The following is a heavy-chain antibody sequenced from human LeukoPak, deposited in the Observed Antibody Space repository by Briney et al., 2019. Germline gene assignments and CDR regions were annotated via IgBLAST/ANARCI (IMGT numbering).Heavy chain of an antibody. CDR1: GFTFSNYA. J-gene: IGHJ4*02. V-gene: IGHV3-30-3*01. CDR3: ARDRPTVVRGVLVY. D-gene: IGHD3-10*01. Sequence: PGRSLRLSCAASGFTFSNYAMHWVRQAPGKGLEWVAVISYDGSNKYYADSVKGRFTISRDNSKNPLYLQMNSLRAEDTAVYYCARDRPTVVRGVLVYWGQGTLVTVSS. CDR2: ISYDGSNK.